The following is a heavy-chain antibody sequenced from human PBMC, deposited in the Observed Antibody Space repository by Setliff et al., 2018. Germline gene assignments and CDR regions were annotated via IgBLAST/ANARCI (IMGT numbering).Heavy chain of an antibody. Sequence: PGGSLRLSCAASGFTFSTYYMHWVRQPPGKGLEWVAFVHYDGVNKHYRDSVKGRFTISRDNSKNTLYLQMNSLRPDDTAVYYCAKDSTSSTTGSWFDPWGQGTLVTVSS. D-gene: IGHD2-2*01. CDR1: GFTFSTYY. CDR3: AKDSTSSTTGSWFDP. J-gene: IGHJ5*02. CDR2: VHYDGVNK. V-gene: IGHV3-30*02.